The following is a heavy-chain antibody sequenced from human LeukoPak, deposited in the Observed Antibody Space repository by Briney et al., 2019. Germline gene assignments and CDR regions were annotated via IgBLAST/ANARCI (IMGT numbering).Heavy chain of an antibody. Sequence: GESLKISCKGSGYSFTSYWIGWVRQMPGKGLEWMGIIYPGDSDTRYSPSFQGQVTISADKSISTAYLQWSSLKASDTAMYYCARCIAAAGTGSDYWGQGTLVTVSP. CDR1: GYSFTSYW. CDR3: ARCIAAAGTGSDY. J-gene: IGHJ4*02. D-gene: IGHD6-13*01. CDR2: IYPGDSDT. V-gene: IGHV5-51*01.